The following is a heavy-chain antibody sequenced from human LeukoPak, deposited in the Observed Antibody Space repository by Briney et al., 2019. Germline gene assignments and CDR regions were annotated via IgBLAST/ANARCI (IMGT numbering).Heavy chain of an antibody. J-gene: IGHJ4*02. D-gene: IGHD1-26*01. CDR2: ITNSGSYT. CDR3: ARSRGSYFDY. Sequence: GGSLRLSCAASGFIFSDFYMTWIRQAPGKGLEWVSDITNSGSYTNYAGSVKGRFTISRDNAKNSLYLQMNSLRVEDTAVFYCARSRGSYFDYWGQGTLVIVSS. V-gene: IGHV3-11*06. CDR1: GFIFSDFY.